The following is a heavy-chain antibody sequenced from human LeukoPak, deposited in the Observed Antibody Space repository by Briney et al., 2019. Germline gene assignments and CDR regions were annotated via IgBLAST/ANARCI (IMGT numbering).Heavy chain of an antibody. D-gene: IGHD3-16*01. V-gene: IGHV3-48*03. CDR3: ARDLFDDYSLDY. Sequence: GGSLRLSCAASGFSFSSYEMNWVRQAPGKGLEWVSVKGRFTISRDNAKNSVHLQMNSLRAEDTAVYYCARDLFDDYSLDYWGQGTLVTVSS. J-gene: IGHJ4*02. CDR1: GFSFSSYE.